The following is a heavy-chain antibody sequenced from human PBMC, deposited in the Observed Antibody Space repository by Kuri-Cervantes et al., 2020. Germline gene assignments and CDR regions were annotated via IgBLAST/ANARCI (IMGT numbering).Heavy chain of an antibody. CDR1: GYSFTTYW. V-gene: IGHV5-51*01. D-gene: IGHD3-22*01. J-gene: IGHJ4*02. Sequence: GESLKISCQASGYSFTTYWIGWVRQMPGKGLEWMGIVYPGDSDTRYSPSFQGQVTISADKSIGTAYLQWSRLKASDTAMYYCARYYDNSGSDYWGQGTLVTVSS. CDR3: ARYYDNSGSDY. CDR2: VYPGDSDT.